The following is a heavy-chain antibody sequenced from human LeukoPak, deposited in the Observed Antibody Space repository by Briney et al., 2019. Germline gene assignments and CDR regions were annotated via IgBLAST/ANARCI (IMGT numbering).Heavy chain of an antibody. D-gene: IGHD2-15*01. J-gene: IGHJ6*03. CDR2: ISSSGSTI. V-gene: IGHV3-11*04. CDR3: ARHPRYCSGGKCYSRNYYYYMDV. CDR1: GFTFSDYY. Sequence: GGSLRLSCAASGFTFSDYYMSWIRQAPGKGLEWVSYISSSGSTIYYADSVKGRFTISRDNAKNSLYLQMNSLRAEDTAVYYCARHPRYCSGGKCYSRNYYYYMDVWGKGTTVTVSS.